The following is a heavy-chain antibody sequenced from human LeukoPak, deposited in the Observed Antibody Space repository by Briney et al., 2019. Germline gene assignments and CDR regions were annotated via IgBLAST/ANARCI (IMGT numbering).Heavy chain of an antibody. V-gene: IGHV4-31*03. Sequence: SETLSLTCTVSGGSISSGGYYWSWIHQHPGKGLEWIGYIYYSGSTYYNPSLKSRVTISVDTSENQFSLKLSSVTAADTAVYYCARVWSSEWELLYYFDYWGQGTLVTVSS. CDR2: IYYSGST. J-gene: IGHJ4*02. CDR3: ARVWSSEWELLYYFDY. CDR1: GGSISSGGYY. D-gene: IGHD1-26*01.